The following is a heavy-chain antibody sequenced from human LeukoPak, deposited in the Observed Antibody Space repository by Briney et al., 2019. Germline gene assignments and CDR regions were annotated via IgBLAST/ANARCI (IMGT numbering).Heavy chain of an antibody. J-gene: IGHJ4*02. CDR1: GFAFSNYA. Sequence: GGSLRLSCAASGFAFSNYAMTWVRQAPGKGLEWVANIKQDGSEKNYVDSVKGRFTISRDNAKNSLYLQMNSLRAEDSAVYYCGASVFWWGQGTLVTVSS. CDR2: IKQDGSEK. V-gene: IGHV3-7*03. D-gene: IGHD3-3*01. CDR3: GASVFW.